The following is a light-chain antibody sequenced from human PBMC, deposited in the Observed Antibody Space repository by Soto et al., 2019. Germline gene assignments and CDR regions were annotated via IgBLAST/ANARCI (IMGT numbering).Light chain of an antibody. V-gene: IGLV2-14*03. Sequence: QSALTQPASVSGSPGQSITISCTGSSSDVGAYHYVSWYQHHPGKAPKLIIYGVNNRPSGVSNRFSGSKSGNTASLTISGLQAEDEADYYCSSYTTGSLAVFGGGTTLTVL. CDR2: GVN. CDR1: SSDVGAYHY. J-gene: IGLJ2*01. CDR3: SSYTTGSLAV.